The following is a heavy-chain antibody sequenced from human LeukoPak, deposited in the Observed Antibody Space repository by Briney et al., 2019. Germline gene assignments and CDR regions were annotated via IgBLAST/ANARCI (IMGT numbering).Heavy chain of an antibody. Sequence: SETLSLTCTVSGGSISSYYWSWIRQPPGKGLEWIGYIYYSGSTNYNPSLKSRVTMSVDTSKNQFSLKLSSVTAADTAVYYCARDSSSWYAHLDYWGQGTLVTVSS. CDR1: GGSISSYY. CDR3: ARDSSSWYAHLDY. D-gene: IGHD6-13*01. V-gene: IGHV4-59*12. CDR2: IYYSGST. J-gene: IGHJ4*02.